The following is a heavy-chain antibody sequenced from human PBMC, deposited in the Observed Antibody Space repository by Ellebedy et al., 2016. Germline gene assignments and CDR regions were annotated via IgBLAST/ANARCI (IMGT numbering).Heavy chain of an antibody. J-gene: IGHJ4*02. CDR2: IYYSGST. CDR1: GGSISSSSYY. Sequence: GSLRLSXTVSGGSISSSSYYWGWIRQPPGKGLEWIGSIYYSGSTYYNPSLKSRVTISVDTSKNQFSLKLSSVTAADTAVYYCARYRVLRFLEWFRPVDYWGQGTLVTVSS. D-gene: IGHD3-3*01. V-gene: IGHV4-39*01. CDR3: ARYRVLRFLEWFRPVDY.